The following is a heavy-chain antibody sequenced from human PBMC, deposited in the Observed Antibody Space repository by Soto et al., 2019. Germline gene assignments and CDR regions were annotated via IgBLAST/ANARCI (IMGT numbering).Heavy chain of an antibody. Sequence: ETLSLTCAVYGGSFSGYYWSWIRQPPGKGLEWIGEINHSGSTNYNPSLKSRVTISVDTSKNQFSLKLSSVTAADTAVYYCARGELLWFGERGYYYYYGMDVWGQGTTVTV. CDR2: INHSGST. J-gene: IGHJ6*02. V-gene: IGHV4-34*01. CDR1: GGSFSGYY. D-gene: IGHD3-10*01. CDR3: ARGELLWFGERGYYYYYGMDV.